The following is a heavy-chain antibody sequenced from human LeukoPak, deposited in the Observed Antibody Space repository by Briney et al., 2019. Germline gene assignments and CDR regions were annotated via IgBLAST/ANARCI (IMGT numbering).Heavy chain of an antibody. Sequence: GASVKVSCKASGYTFTSYGISWVRQAPGQGLEWMGWISAYNGNTNYAQKFQGRVTMTRNTSISTAYMELSSLRSEDTAVYYCARVTVLRYFDWLLKPPYYYYYMDVWGKGTTVTISS. CDR3: ARVTVLRYFDWLLKPPYYYYYMDV. D-gene: IGHD3-9*01. V-gene: IGHV1-18*01. J-gene: IGHJ6*03. CDR1: GYTFTSYG. CDR2: ISAYNGNT.